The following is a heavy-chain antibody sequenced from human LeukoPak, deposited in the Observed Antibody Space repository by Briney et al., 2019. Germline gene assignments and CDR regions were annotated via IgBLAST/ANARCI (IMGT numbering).Heavy chain of an antibody. Sequence: GGSLRLSCAASGFTFSSYSMNWVRQAPGKGLEWVSSISSSSSYIYYADSVKGRFTISRDNAENSLSLQMNSLRAEDTGFYYCARDAGYGSSWYDYWGQGELVTVSS. D-gene: IGHD6-13*01. CDR3: ARDAGYGSSWYDY. CDR2: ISSSSSYI. CDR1: GFTFSSYS. V-gene: IGHV3-21*04. J-gene: IGHJ4*02.